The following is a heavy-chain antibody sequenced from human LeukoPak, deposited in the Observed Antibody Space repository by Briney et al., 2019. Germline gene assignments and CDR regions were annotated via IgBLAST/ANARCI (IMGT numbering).Heavy chain of an antibody. J-gene: IGHJ6*02. CDR1: GYTFTSYG. Sequence: ASVKLSFKASGYTFTSYGISWVRQAPGQGLERMRWISAYNVNTNYAQKLQYRVTMTTRTSTSTAYMELRSLIFDDTAVYYCAREQDCSGGSCYPPEGYYYGMDGWGQGTTVTVSS. CDR3: AREQDCSGGSCYPPEGYYYGMDG. CDR2: ISAYNVNT. V-gene: IGHV1-18*01. D-gene: IGHD2-15*01.